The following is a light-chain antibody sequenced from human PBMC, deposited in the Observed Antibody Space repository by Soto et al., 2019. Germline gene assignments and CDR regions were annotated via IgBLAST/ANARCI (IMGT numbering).Light chain of an antibody. V-gene: IGLV1-40*01. Sequence: QAVVTQPPSVSGAPGQRVTISCTGSSSNIGAGYDVHWYQQLPGTAPKLLIYGNNNRPSGVPDRFSGSKSGTSASLAITGLQAEYEADYYCQSYESSLRGSGVFGGGTKLTVL. J-gene: IGLJ2*01. CDR2: GNN. CDR1: SSNIGAGYD. CDR3: QSYESSLRGSGV.